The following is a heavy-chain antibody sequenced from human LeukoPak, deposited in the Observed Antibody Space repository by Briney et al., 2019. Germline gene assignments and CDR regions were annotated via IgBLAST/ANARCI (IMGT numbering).Heavy chain of an antibody. Sequence: GGSLRLSCAPSGFPFSRYSMNWVRRAPGKGLEGVSSISSSSSYIYYADSVKGRFTISRDNAKNSLYLQMNSLRAEDTAMYYCAKDQGSSSQYFHHWGQGTLVTVSS. V-gene: IGHV3-21*01. D-gene: IGHD6-13*01. CDR1: GFPFSRYS. CDR2: ISSSSSYI. CDR3: AKDQGSSSQYFHH. J-gene: IGHJ1*01.